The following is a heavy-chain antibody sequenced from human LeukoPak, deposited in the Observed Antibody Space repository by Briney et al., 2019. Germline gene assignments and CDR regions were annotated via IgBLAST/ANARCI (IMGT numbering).Heavy chain of an antibody. J-gene: IGHJ4*02. V-gene: IGHV2-5*02. CDR3: AHRPRYSSGSRLYYFDY. Sequence: SGPTLVNPTQTLTLTCTFSGFSLSTSGVGVGWIRQPPGKALEWLALIYWDDDKRYSPSLKSGLTITKDTSKNQVVLTMTNMDPVDTATYYCAHRPRYSSGSRLYYFDYWGQGTLVTVSS. CDR1: GFSLSTSGVG. CDR2: IYWDDDK. D-gene: IGHD6-19*01.